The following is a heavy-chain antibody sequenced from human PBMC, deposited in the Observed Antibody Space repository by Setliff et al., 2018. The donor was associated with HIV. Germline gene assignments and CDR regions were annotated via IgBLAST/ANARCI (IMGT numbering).Heavy chain of an antibody. D-gene: IGHD2-2*02. Sequence: SGPTLVNPTQTLTLTCTFSGFSLNTHGGGVGWIRQPPVKALEWLARIDWDDDKYYSTSLKTRLTISKDTSKKQLVLTMTIMDPVDTATYYCARIAVPPLQFPYTAYGMDVWGQGTTVTVSS. J-gene: IGHJ6*02. CDR2: IDWDDDK. CDR1: GFSLNTHGGG. V-gene: IGHV2-70*11. CDR3: ARIAVPPLQFPYTAYGMDV.